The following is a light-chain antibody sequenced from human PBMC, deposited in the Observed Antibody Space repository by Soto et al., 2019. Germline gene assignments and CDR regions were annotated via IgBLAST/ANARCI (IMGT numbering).Light chain of an antibody. J-gene: IGKJ5*01. CDR3: QQYDNLPIT. CDR1: QAITKY. Sequence: DIPMTQSPSSLSASLGDGVTITCQASQAITKYLNWYQQKPGKAPKLLIFDASNLETGVPSRFSGSGSGTDFTFSISSLQPEDIATYYCQQYDNLPITFGQGTRLEIK. V-gene: IGKV1-33*01. CDR2: DAS.